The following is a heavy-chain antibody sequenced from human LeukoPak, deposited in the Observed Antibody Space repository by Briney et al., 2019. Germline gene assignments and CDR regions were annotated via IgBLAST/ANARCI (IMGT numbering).Heavy chain of an antibody. Sequence: ASVKVSCKVSGYTLTELSMHWVRQAPGKGLEWMGGFDPEDGETIYAQKFQGRVTMTEDTSTDTAYMELSSLRSEDTAVYYCKSERSGWGPYASDIWGQGTMVTVSS. D-gene: IGHD6-19*01. CDR3: KSERSGWGPYASDI. V-gene: IGHV1-24*01. J-gene: IGHJ3*02. CDR1: GYTLTELS. CDR2: FDPEDGET.